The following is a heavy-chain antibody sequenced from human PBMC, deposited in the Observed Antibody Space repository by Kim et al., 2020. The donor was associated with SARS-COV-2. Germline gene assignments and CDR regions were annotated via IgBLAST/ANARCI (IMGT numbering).Heavy chain of an antibody. CDR2: ISYDGTNK. CDR1: GFTFNTYA. D-gene: IGHD3-22*01. J-gene: IGHJ4*02. Sequence: GGSLRLSCAASGFTFNTYAMHWVRQAPGKGLEWVAVISYDGTNKYYADSVKGRFTISRDTSKNTLFLQMDSLRAQDTAVYYCARGPHYFESSGPYYEWYFGYWGQGTLVTVSS. V-gene: IGHV3-33*05. CDR3: ARGPHYFESSGPYYEWYFGY.